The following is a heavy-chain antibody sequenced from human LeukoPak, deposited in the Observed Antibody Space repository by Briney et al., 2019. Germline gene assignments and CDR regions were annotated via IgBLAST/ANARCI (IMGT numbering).Heavy chain of an antibody. V-gene: IGHV3-23*01. Sequence: GGSLRLSCEASGFIFSSYAMSGVRRAPGKGLEGGSVISGSGGATSYADSVKGRFAISRDNSKNTLYLQMNSLRAEDTAIYYCVKDLGYYNSRSYSNFWGQGTLVTVSS. CDR3: VKDLGYYNSRSYSNF. D-gene: IGHD3-22*01. CDR2: ISGSGGAT. CDR1: GFIFSSYA. J-gene: IGHJ4*02.